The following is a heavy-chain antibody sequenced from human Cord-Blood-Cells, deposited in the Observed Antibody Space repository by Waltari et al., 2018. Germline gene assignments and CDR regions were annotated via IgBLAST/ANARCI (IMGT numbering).Heavy chain of an antibody. D-gene: IGHD2-21*02. J-gene: IGHJ3*02. V-gene: IGHV4-39*07. CDR1: GGSLSSSSYY. CDR3: ARRTYCGGDCYPRDAFDI. CDR2: IYYSGST. Sequence: QLQLQESGPGLVKPSETLSLTCTVSGGSLSSSSYYWGWIRQPPGKGLEWIGSIYYSGSTYYNPSLKSRVTISVDTSKNQFSLKLSSVTAADTAVYYCARRTYCGGDCYPRDAFDIWGQGTMVTVSS.